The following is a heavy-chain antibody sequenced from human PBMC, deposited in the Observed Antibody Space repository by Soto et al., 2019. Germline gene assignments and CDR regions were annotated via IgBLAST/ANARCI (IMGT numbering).Heavy chain of an antibody. D-gene: IGHD3-3*01. J-gene: IGHJ4*02. Sequence: GSLRLSCTASGLTFSGYSMNWVRQAPGKGLEWVSYITSDSSTRYYADSVKGRFTISRDNAKNSLYLQINSLRAEDTAVYYCAREVYYDLWSGFNTHPYYFDDWGQGTLVTVSS. CDR2: ITSDSSTR. CDR1: GLTFSGYS. V-gene: IGHV3-48*01. CDR3: AREVYYDLWSGFNTHPYYFDD.